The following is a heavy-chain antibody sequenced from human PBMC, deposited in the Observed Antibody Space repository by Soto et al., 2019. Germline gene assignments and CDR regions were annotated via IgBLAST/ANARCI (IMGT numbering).Heavy chain of an antibody. V-gene: IGHV1-69*01. CDR1: GDTFSSYA. D-gene: IGHD3-22*01. CDR2: IIPIFGTA. CDR3: ARDGSGYRSRASPMDV. Sequence: QAQLVQSGAEVKKPGSSVKVSCKASGDTFSSYAISWVRQAPGQGLEWMGGIIPIFGTANYAQKFQGRVTITADESTSTAYMELSSLRSEDTAVYYCARDGSGYRSRASPMDVWGQGTTVTVSS. J-gene: IGHJ6*02.